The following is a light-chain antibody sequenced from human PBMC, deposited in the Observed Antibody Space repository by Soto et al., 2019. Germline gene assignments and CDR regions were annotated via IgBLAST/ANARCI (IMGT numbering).Light chain of an antibody. J-gene: IGLJ1*01. V-gene: IGLV2-14*01. CDR2: DVS. Sequence: QSALTQPASVSGSPGQSITISCTGTSSDVGGYNYVSWYQQHPGKAPKFMIYDVSNRPSGVSNRFSGSKSGNTASLTISGLQAEEEADYYCCSDTTSNTSQIVFGTGTKVTVL. CDR1: SSDVGGYNY. CDR3: CSDTTSNTSQIV.